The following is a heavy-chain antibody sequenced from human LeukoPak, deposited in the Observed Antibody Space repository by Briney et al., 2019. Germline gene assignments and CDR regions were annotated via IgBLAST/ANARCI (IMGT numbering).Heavy chain of an antibody. J-gene: IGHJ4*02. Sequence: ASVKVSCKASGYTFSDFYIHWVRQAPGPGLEYVGWITPNSGDTYSPQRFQGRVTMPRDASISTAYMELSSLRSDDTAVYFCARVRLADERAWAYWGQGTLVTVSS. CDR2: ITPNSGDT. CDR1: GYTFSDFY. D-gene: IGHD3-3*02. V-gene: IGHV1-2*02. CDR3: ARVRLADERAWAY.